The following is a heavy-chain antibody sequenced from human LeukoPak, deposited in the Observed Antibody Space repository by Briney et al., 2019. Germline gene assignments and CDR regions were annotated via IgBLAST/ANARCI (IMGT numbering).Heavy chain of an antibody. CDR2: IYYSGST. V-gene: IGHV4-59*01. Sequence: SETLSLTCTVSGGSISSYHWNWIRQPPGKALEWIGYIYYSGSTNYNPSLKSRVTISVDTSKNQFSLKLSSVTAADAAVYYCARGCSSTSCDPYYYYAMDVWGQGTTVTVSS. CDR1: GGSISSYH. D-gene: IGHD2-2*01. CDR3: ARGCSSTSCDPYYYYAMDV. J-gene: IGHJ6*02.